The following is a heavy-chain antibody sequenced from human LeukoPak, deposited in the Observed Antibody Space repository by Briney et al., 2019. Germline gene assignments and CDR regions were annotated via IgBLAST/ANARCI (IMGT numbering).Heavy chain of an antibody. Sequence: GASVKVSCKASGYTFTGYYLHWVRLAPGQGLEWMGWPNPNSGGTNYAQDFQGRVTMTRDTSISTAYKELSRLTSDDTAVYYCARGDSYGDLDYWGQGTLVTVSS. CDR2: PNPNSGGT. V-gene: IGHV1-2*02. CDR1: GYTFTGYY. J-gene: IGHJ4*02. D-gene: IGHD4-17*01. CDR3: ARGDSYGDLDY.